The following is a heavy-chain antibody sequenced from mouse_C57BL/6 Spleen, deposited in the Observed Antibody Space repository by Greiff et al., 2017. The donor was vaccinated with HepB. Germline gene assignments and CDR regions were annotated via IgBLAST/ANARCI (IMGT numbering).Heavy chain of an antibody. V-gene: IGHV3-6*01. D-gene: IGHD2-4*01. CDR3: ASYYDYDDRFAY. CDR2: ISYDGSN. CDR1: GYSITSGYY. J-gene: IGHJ3*01. Sequence: EVQVVESGPGLVKPSQSLSLTCSVTGYSITSGYYWNWIRQFPGNKLEWMGYISYDGSNNYNPSLKNRISITRDTSKNQFFLKLNSVTTEDTATYYCASYYDYDDRFAYWGQGTLVTVSA.